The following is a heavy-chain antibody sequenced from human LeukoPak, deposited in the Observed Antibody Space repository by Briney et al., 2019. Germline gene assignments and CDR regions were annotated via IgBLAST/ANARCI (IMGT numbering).Heavy chain of an antibody. J-gene: IGHJ4*02. CDR2: ISSSSII. V-gene: IGHV3-69-1*01. D-gene: IGHD3-22*01. CDR1: GFTFSDYY. Sequence: GGSLRLSCAASGFTFSDYYMSWIRQAPGKGLEWVSYISSSSIIYYADSVKGRLTISRDNAKNSLYLQMNSLRAEDTAVYYCARTNPYFDTSGPLDYWGQGTLVTVSS. CDR3: ARTNPYFDTSGPLDY.